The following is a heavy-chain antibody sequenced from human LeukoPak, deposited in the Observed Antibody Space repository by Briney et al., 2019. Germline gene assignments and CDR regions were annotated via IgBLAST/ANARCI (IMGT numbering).Heavy chain of an antibody. D-gene: IGHD3-3*01. CDR3: AKGPYYDFWSGRYYFDY. V-gene: IGHV3-23*01. CDR1: GFTFSSYA. CDR2: ISGSGGST. J-gene: IGHJ4*02. Sequence: GGSLRLSCAASGFTFSSYAMRWVRQAPGKGLEWVSAISGSGGSTYYADSVKGRFTISRDNSKNTLYLQMDSLRAEDTAVYYCAKGPYYDFWSGRYYFDYWGQGILVTVSS.